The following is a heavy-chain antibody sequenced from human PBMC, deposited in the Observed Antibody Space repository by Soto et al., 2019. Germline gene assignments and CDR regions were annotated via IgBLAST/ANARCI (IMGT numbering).Heavy chain of an antibody. Sequence: GGSLRLSCAASGFTFSSYAMSWVRQAPGKGLEWVSAISGSGGSTYYADSVKGRFTISRDNSKNTLYLQMNSLRAEDTAVYYCATPWATTEYYYYYYGMDVWGQGTTVTVSS. CDR2: ISGSGGST. CDR3: ATPWATTEYYYYYYGMDV. J-gene: IGHJ6*02. V-gene: IGHV3-23*01. CDR1: GFTFSSYA. D-gene: IGHD5-12*01.